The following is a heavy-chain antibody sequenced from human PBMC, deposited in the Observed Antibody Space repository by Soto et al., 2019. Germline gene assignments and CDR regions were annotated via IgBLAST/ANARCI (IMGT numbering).Heavy chain of an antibody. Sequence: QVQLVQSGAEVKKPGASVKVSCKASGYTFTSYDINWVRQATGQGLEWMGWMKPNSGNTGYAQKFQSRVTMTRNTSISTAYMELSSLRSEDTAVYYCARGQFVVVPAAIYSWFDPWGQGTLVTVSS. CDR1: GYTFTSYD. CDR3: ARGQFVVVPAAIYSWFDP. CDR2: MKPNSGNT. J-gene: IGHJ5*02. D-gene: IGHD2-2*01. V-gene: IGHV1-8*01.